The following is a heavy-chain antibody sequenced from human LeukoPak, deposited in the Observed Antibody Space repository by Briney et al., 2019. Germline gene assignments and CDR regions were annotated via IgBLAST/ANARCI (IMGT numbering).Heavy chain of an antibody. CDR3: TRAQSYCTSTSCSADY. CDR2: LNPSGGST. D-gene: IGHD2-2*01. Sequence: ASVTVSCKASGYTFTIYYIHWVRQAPGQGLEWMGILNPSGGSTSYAQKFQGRVTMTRDTSTSTVYMELSGLGSDDTATYYCTRAQSYCTSTSCSADYWGQGTLVTVSS. V-gene: IGHV1-46*01. J-gene: IGHJ4*02. CDR1: GYTFTIYY.